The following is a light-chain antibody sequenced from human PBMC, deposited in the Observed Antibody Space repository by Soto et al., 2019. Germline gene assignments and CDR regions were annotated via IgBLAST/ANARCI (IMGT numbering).Light chain of an antibody. CDR2: KAS. J-gene: IGKJ1*01. CDR3: QQYNSYSGK. Sequence: DIQMTHSPSTLSASVLYIVTITFRSSQSISSWLAWYQQKPGKAPKLLIYKASSLESGVPSRFSGSGSGTEFTLTISSLQPDDFATYYCQQYNSYSGKFGQGTKVDIK. CDR1: QSISSW. V-gene: IGKV1-5*03.